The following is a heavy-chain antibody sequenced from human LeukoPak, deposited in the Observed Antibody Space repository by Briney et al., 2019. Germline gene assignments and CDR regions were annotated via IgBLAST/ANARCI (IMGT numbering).Heavy chain of an antibody. CDR3: AKATYGELRLFDF. CDR2: ISGSGGST. D-gene: IGHD4/OR15-4a*01. J-gene: IGHJ4*02. V-gene: IGHV3-23*01. CDR1: GFTFSTYA. Sequence: GGFLRLSCIASGFTFSTYAMSWVRQAPGKGLEWVSSISGSGGSTYYVDSVKGRFTISRDNSKNTLYLQMNSLRVEDTAVYYCAKATYGELRLFDFWGQGTLVTVSS.